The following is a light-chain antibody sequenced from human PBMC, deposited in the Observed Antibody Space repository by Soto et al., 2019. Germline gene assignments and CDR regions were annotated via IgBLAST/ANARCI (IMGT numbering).Light chain of an antibody. Sequence: DIQMTQSPSTLSASVGDRVTNTCRASQSISNSLAWYQQKPGKAPKLLIYEASSLKSGVPSRFSGSGSGTEYTLTISSLQPDDSATYYCQQYNGYWTFGQGTKVEIK. CDR3: QQYNGYWT. V-gene: IGKV1-5*03. CDR1: QSISNS. CDR2: EAS. J-gene: IGKJ1*01.